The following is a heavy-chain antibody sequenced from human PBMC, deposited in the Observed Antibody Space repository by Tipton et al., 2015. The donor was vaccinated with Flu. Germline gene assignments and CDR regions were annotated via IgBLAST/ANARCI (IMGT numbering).Heavy chain of an antibody. Sequence: TLSLTCSVSSGSINSFYWSWIRQPAGKGLEWIGRIYIGGRTNYNPSLKSRVTMSLDLFKNHISLRLSSLTAADTAVYYCARERRGGWPFYDAFDFWGQGTMVTVSS. J-gene: IGHJ3*01. V-gene: IGHV4-4*07. CDR2: IYIGGRT. CDR1: SGSINSFY. CDR3: ARERRGGWPFYDAFDF. D-gene: IGHD6-19*01.